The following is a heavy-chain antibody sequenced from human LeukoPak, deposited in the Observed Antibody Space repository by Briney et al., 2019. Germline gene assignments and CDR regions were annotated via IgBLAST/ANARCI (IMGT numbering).Heavy chain of an antibody. J-gene: IGHJ3*02. CDR1: GFTFSDAW. CDR3: AKDADYYDSSGYSSRAFDI. Sequence: GGSLRLSCVASGFTFSDAWMTWVRQAPGKGLEWVAFIRYDGSNKYYADSVKGRFTISRDNSKNTLYLQMNSLRAEDTAVYYCAKDADYYDSSGYSSRAFDIWGQGTMVTVSS. D-gene: IGHD3-22*01. CDR2: IRYDGSNK. V-gene: IGHV3-30*02.